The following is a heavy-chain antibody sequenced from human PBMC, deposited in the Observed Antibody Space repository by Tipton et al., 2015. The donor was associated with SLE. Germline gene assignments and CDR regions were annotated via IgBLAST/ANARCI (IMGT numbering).Heavy chain of an antibody. CDR3: AREPIGNSGTYWDYYYLFYMDV. J-gene: IGHJ6*03. CDR1: GGSISSTNYY. Sequence: TLSLTCTVSGGSISSTNYYWGWIRQPPGKGLEWIGSIYYNGNTYYNPSLESRVTISVATSKNQFSLKLSSVIAADTAVYYCAREPIGNSGTYWDYYYLFYMDVWGKGTTVTVSS. V-gene: IGHV4-39*07. D-gene: IGHD1-26*01. CDR2: IYYNGNT.